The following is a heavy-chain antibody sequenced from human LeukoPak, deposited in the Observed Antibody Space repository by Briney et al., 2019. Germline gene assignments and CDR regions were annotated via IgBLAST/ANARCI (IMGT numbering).Heavy chain of an antibody. Sequence: PGGSLRLSCAASGFTFSDYGMNWVRQAPGKGLEWLSFVSGKSIAIYYAESVKGRFTISRDNAKNSLYLQMNSLRAEDTAVYYCARDYGDYAVRTYYFDYWGQGTLVTVSS. J-gene: IGHJ4*02. D-gene: IGHD4-17*01. CDR1: GFTFSDYG. CDR3: ARDYGDYAVRTYYFDY. V-gene: IGHV3-48*04. CDR2: VSGKSIAI.